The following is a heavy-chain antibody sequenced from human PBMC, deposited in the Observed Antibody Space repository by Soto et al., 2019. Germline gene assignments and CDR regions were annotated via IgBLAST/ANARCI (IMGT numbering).Heavy chain of an antibody. CDR2: ISYDVSNE. V-gene: IGHV3-30*18. CDR1: GFTFNTYG. CDR3: AKSLAVATGWFDP. J-gene: IGHJ5*02. Sequence: GGALRLSCAASGFTFNTYGMHWVRQAPGKGLECVAFISYDVSNEYYADYVKGLLTISRDNSKNTVFLQMNSLRGEDTAVYYCAKSLAVATGWFDPWGQGALVTVSS. D-gene: IGHD5-12*01.